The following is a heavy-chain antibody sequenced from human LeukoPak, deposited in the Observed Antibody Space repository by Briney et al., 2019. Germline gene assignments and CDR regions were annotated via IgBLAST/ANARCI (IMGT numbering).Heavy chain of an antibody. CDR1: GFTFSSYA. Sequence: PGGTLRLSCAASGFTFSSYALHWVRHAPRKGQELVAVISYYGSNKYYSDSVKGRFTISRDNSKDSLYLQMNSLRAEDTAVYYCARDPYLAYCIGGSCYGGLDLWGQGTLVTVSS. CDR2: ISYYGSNK. J-gene: IGHJ5*02. D-gene: IGHD2-15*01. V-gene: IGHV3-30*04. CDR3: ARDPYLAYCIGGSCYGGLDL.